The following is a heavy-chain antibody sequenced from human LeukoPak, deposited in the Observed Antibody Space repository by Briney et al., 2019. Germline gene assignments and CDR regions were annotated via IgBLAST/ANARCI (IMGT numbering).Heavy chain of an antibody. CDR3: ARETAVVTQADFDS. J-gene: IGHJ4*02. CDR2: IKEDGREK. CDR1: GFTFSSYS. Sequence: GGSLRLSCAASGFTFSSYSMNWVRQAPGKGLAWVASIKEDGREKYYVDSVKGRFTVSRDNAKNSLYLQMSSLRVEDTAVYYCARETAVVTQADFDSWGQGTLVTVSS. V-gene: IGHV3-7*03. D-gene: IGHD4-23*01.